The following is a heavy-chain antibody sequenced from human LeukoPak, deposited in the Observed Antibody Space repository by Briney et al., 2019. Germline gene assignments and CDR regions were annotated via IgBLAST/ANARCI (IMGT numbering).Heavy chain of an antibody. J-gene: IGHJ3*02. V-gene: IGHV4-34*01. CDR3: ARGPRFLEWLAPGPNAFDI. CDR1: GGSISSYY. Sequence: KPSETLSLTCTVSGGSISSYYWSWIRQPPGKGLEWIGEINHSGDTNHNPSLKSRVTISLDTFKTQFSLKVTSVTAADTAVYYCARGPRFLEWLAPGPNAFDIWGQGTLVTVSS. CDR2: INHSGDT. D-gene: IGHD3-3*01.